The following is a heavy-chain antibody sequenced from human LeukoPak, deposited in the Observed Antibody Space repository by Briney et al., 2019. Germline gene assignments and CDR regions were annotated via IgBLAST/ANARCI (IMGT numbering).Heavy chain of an antibody. V-gene: IGHV3-7*01. Sequence: GGSLRLSCAASGFTFSSYWMSWVRQAPGKGLEWVANIKQDGSEKYYVDSVKGRFTISRDNAKNSLYLQMNSLRAEDTAVYYCARDRRYDTLTGYYIRDYWGQGTLVTVSS. J-gene: IGHJ4*02. CDR3: ARDRRYDTLTGYYIRDY. CDR2: IKQDGSEK. CDR1: GFTFSSYW. D-gene: IGHD3-9*01.